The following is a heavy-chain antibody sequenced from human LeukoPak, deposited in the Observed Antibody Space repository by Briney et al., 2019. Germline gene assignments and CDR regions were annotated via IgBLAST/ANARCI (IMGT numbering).Heavy chain of an antibody. Sequence: PGGSLRLSCAASGFTVSSNYMSWVRQAPGKGLEWVSVIYSGGSTYYADSVKGRFTISRDNSKNTLYLQMNSLRAEDTAVYYCARDLLYSGSYYEDDAFDIWGQRTMVTVSS. D-gene: IGHD1-26*01. J-gene: IGHJ3*02. V-gene: IGHV3-53*01. CDR2: IYSGGST. CDR1: GFTVSSNY. CDR3: ARDLLYSGSYYEDDAFDI.